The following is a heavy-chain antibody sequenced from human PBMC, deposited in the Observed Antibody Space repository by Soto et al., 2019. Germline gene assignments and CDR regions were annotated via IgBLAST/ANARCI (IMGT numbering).Heavy chain of an antibody. CDR2: ISGSGGST. J-gene: IGHJ3*01. CDR3: VNFYSGSYLVG. V-gene: IGHV3-23*01. D-gene: IGHD1-26*01. CDR1: GFTFSSYA. Sequence: EVQLLESGGGLVQPGGSLRLSCAASGFTFSSYAMSWVRQAPGKGLEWVSAISGSGGSTYYEDSVKGRFTNCRDNSKKTMDLQMNRLRGDEMVVYYCVNFYSGSYLVGWGQGKMVTVSS.